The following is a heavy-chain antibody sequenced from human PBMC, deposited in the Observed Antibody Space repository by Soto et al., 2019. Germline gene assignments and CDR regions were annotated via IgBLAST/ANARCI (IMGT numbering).Heavy chain of an antibody. CDR2: IIPILGIA. Sequence: QVQLVQSGAEVKKPGSSVKVSCKASGGTFSSYTISWVRQAPGQGLEWMGRIIPILGIANYAQKFQGRVTITADKSTSTAYKELSILRSEDTAVYYWARETGTIIVEHWGQGTLVTVSS. CDR3: ARETGTIIVEH. J-gene: IGHJ1*01. CDR1: GGTFSSYT. V-gene: IGHV1-69*02. D-gene: IGHD3-22*01.